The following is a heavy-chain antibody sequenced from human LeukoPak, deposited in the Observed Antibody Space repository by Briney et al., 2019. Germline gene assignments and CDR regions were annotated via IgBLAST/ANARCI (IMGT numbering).Heavy chain of an antibody. D-gene: IGHD3-10*01. J-gene: IGHJ4*02. CDR1: GFTFSTYA. Sequence: QSGGSLRLSCAASGFTFSTYAMSWVRQAPGKGLEWVSAISNSGSSTYYADYVKGRFTISRDSSKNTVYLQMNSLRADDTAVYYCAKGSSPSLPYYFDNWGQGTLVTVSS. CDR2: ISNSGSST. CDR3: AKGSSPSLPYYFDN. V-gene: IGHV3-23*01.